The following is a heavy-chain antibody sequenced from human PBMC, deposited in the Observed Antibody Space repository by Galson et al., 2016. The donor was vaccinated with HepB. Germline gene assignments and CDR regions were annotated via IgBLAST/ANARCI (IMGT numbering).Heavy chain of an antibody. D-gene: IGHD3-16*01. CDR3: AKDIRSSVTGWGKLDAFDV. V-gene: IGHV3-23*01. Sequence: SLRLSCAASGFTFNNYALNWVRQAPGKGLEWVSAISIRSDSTFYADSVEGRFMIFRDNSKNTVYLQMNTLRVDDTATYYCAKDIRSSVTGWGKLDAFDVWGQGTMVTVSS. J-gene: IGHJ3*01. CDR2: ISIRSDST. CDR1: GFTFNNYA.